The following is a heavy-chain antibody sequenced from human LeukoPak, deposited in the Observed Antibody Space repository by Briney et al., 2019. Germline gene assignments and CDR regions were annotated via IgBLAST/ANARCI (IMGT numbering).Heavy chain of an antibody. CDR3: ARGTYYDSSGYVVDY. V-gene: IGHV1-8*03. D-gene: IGHD3-22*01. CDR2: MNPKSGKT. Sequence: ASVKVSCKASGYTFTSYDINWVRQATGQGLEWMGWMNPKSGKTGYAQKFQGRVTITRNTSISTAYMELSSLRSEDTAVYYCARGTYYDSSGYVVDYWGQGTLVTVSS. CDR1: GYTFTSYD. J-gene: IGHJ4*02.